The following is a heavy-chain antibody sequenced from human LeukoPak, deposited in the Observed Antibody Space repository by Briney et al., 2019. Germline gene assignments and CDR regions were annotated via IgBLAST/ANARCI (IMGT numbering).Heavy chain of an antibody. CDR1: GFTVSSNY. Sequence: GGSLRLSCAASGFTVSSNYMSWVRQAPGKGVEWVSVIYSSGSTYYADSVKGRFTISRDNSKNTLYLQMNSLRAEDTAVYYCASGAGYSSSWYGYWGQGTLVTVSS. D-gene: IGHD6-13*01. CDR2: IYSSGST. CDR3: ASGAGYSSSWYGY. J-gene: IGHJ4*02. V-gene: IGHV3-66*01.